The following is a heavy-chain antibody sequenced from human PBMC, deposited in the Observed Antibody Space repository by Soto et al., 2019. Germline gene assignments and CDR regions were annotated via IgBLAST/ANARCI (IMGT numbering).Heavy chain of an antibody. V-gene: IGHV3-7*03. CDR2: INQDGSEK. J-gene: IGHJ1*01. D-gene: IGHD4-17*01. CDR3: AKIASPGRDYGYFQH. Sequence: EVQLVESGGGLVQPGGSLRLSCAASGFTFSSYWMSWVRQAPGKGLEWVANINQDGSEKYYVDSVKGRFTISRDNSKNTLYLQMNSLRAEDTAVYYCAKIASPGRDYGYFQHWGQGTLVTVSS. CDR1: GFTFSSYW.